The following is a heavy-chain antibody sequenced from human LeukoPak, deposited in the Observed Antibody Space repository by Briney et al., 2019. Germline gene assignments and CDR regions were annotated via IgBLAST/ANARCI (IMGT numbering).Heavy chain of an antibody. Sequence: GGSLRLSCAASGFTFSSYSMNWVRQAPGKGLEWVSSISSSSIYIYYADSVKGRFTISRDNAKNSLYLQMNSLRAEDTAVYYCAKGGNVGPRPDYWGQGTLVTVSS. J-gene: IGHJ4*02. CDR3: AKGGNVGPRPDY. CDR2: ISSSSIYI. D-gene: IGHD4-23*01. CDR1: GFTFSSYS. V-gene: IGHV3-21*01.